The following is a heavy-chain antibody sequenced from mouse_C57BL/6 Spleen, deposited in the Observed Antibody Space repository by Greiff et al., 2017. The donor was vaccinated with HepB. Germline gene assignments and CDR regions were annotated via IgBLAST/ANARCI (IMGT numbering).Heavy chain of an antibody. V-gene: IGHV1-63*01. J-gene: IGHJ3*01. CDR1: GYTFTNYW. Sequence: VQLQQSGAELVRPGTSVKMSCKASGYTFTNYWIGWAKQRPGHGLEWIGDIYPGGGYTNYNEKFKGKATLTADKSSSTAYMQFSSLTSEDSAIYYCARGDGYDAFAYWGQGTLVTVSA. CDR2: IYPGGGYT. D-gene: IGHD2-2*01. CDR3: ARGDGYDAFAY.